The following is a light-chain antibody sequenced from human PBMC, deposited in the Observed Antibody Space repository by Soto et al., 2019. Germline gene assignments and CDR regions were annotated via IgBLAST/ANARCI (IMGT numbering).Light chain of an antibody. J-gene: IGKJ1*01. CDR3: QQYNSYWT. CDR2: DAS. CDR1: QSISSW. Sequence: DIQMTQSPSTLSASVGDRVTITCRASQSISSWLAWYQQKPGKAPKLLIYDASSLESGVPSRFSGRGSGTEFTLTISSLQPDDFATYYCQQYNSYWTFGQGTEV. V-gene: IGKV1-5*01.